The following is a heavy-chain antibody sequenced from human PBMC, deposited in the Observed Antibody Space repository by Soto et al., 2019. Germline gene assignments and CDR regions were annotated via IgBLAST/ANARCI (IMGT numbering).Heavy chain of an antibody. D-gene: IGHD2-8*01. V-gene: IGHV4-59*08. Sequence: TLTLTSSDSGGTFIDSDWSWIRHPPGKGLEWIGYMYYSGSTNYTPSLKSRVTISVDTSKNQFSLKLSSVTAADTAVYYCARLSNHCTNGVCPHAFDIWGQGTMVT. CDR2: MYYSGST. J-gene: IGHJ3*02. CDR1: GGTFIDSD. CDR3: ARLSNHCTNGVCPHAFDI.